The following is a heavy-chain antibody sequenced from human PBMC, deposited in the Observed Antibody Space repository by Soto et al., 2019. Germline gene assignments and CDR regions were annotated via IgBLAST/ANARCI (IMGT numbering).Heavy chain of an antibody. CDR3: ARRDYGDPGYGMDV. CDR1: GGSISSSSYY. J-gene: IGHJ6*02. V-gene: IGHV4-39*01. Sequence: PSETLSLTCTVSGGSISSSSYYWGWIRQPPGKGLEWIGSIYYSGSTYYNPSLKSRVTISVDTPKNQFSLKLSSVTAADTAVYYCARRDYGDPGYGMDVWGQGTTVTVSS. D-gene: IGHD4-17*01. CDR2: IYYSGST.